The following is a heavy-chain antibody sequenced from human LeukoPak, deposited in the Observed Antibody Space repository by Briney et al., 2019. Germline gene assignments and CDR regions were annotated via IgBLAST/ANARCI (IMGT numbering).Heavy chain of an antibody. V-gene: IGHV3-64*01. CDR1: GFSFSSYT. J-gene: IGHJ4*02. D-gene: IGHD6-19*01. CDR3: VRTIAVAVAFDY. CDR2: IGSNGGST. Sequence: GGSLRLSCAASGFSFSSYTMHWVRQAPGKGLEHVSAIGSNGGSTYHANSVKGRFIITRDNSKNTLYLQMGSLRAEDMAVYYCVRTIAVAVAFDYWGQGTLVTVSS.